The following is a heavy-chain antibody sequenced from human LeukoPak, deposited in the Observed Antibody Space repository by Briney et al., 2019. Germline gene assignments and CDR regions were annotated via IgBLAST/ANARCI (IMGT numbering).Heavy chain of an antibody. CDR3: ARGPDYVWGSSVIPHSDGMMPFDY. CDR2: INHSGST. J-gene: IGHJ4*02. D-gene: IGHD3-16*01. CDR1: GGSFSGYY. Sequence: PSETLSLTCAVYGGSFSGYYWSWIRQPPGKGLEWIGEINHSGSTNYNPSLKSRVTISVDTSKNQFSLKLSSVTAADTAVYYCARGPDYVWGSSVIPHSDGMMPFDYWGQGTLVTVSS. V-gene: IGHV4-34*01.